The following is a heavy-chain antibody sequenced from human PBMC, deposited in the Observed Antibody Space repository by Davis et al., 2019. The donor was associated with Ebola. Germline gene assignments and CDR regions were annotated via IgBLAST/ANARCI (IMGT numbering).Heavy chain of an antibody. J-gene: IGHJ6*02. CDR1: GYTFTSYG. CDR2: INPSGGSA. CDR3: ARASRIAAAGTRGMDV. Sequence: AASVTVSCKASGYTFTSYGISWVRQAPAQGLEWLGWINPSGGSASYAQKFQGRVTMTRDTSTSTVYMELSSLRPEDTAAYYCARASRIAAAGTRGMDVWSQGTTVTVSS. D-gene: IGHD6-13*01. V-gene: IGHV1-46*01.